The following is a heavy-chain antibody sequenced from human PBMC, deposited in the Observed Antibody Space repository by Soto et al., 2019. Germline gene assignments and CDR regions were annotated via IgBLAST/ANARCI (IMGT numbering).Heavy chain of an antibody. D-gene: IGHD6-13*01. CDR1: GFTFSSYS. Sequence: PVGSLRLSCAASGFTFSSYSMNWVRQAPGKGLEWVSSISSSSSYIYYADSVKGRFTISRDNAKNSLYLQMNSLRAEDTAVYYCARDGSAAAGMFYYYYGMDVWGQGTTVTVSS. CDR2: ISSSSSYI. V-gene: IGHV3-21*01. CDR3: ARDGSAAAGMFYYYYGMDV. J-gene: IGHJ6*02.